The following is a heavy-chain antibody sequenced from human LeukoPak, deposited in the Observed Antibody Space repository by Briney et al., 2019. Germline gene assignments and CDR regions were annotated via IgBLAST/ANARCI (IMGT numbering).Heavy chain of an antibody. CDR1: GFTFDVYA. D-gene: IGHD4-23*01. Sequence: PGGSLRLSCAASGFTFDVYAMQWVRQAPGKGLEWVSGISWNSGSIGYADSVKGRFTIYRDNAKNSLYLQMNSLRAEDTALYYCAKGDYGGHSVFDYWGQGTLVTVSS. V-gene: IGHV3-9*01. J-gene: IGHJ4*02. CDR2: ISWNSGSI. CDR3: AKGDYGGHSVFDY.